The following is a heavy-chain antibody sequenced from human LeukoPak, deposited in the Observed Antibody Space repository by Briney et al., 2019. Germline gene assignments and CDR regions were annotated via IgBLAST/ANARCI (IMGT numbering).Heavy chain of an antibody. D-gene: IGHD6-13*01. J-gene: IGHJ5*02. V-gene: IGHV2-70*11. Sequence: GSGPTLVKPTQTLTLTCTFSGFSLTTSGMSVSWIRQPPGKALEWLARIDWDDDKYYSTSLKTRLTISKDTSKSQVVLTITNMDPVDTATYYCARTTIIGIAGAGIDPWGQGTLVTVSS. CDR2: IDWDDDK. CDR3: ARTTIIGIAGAGIDP. CDR1: GFSLTTSGMS.